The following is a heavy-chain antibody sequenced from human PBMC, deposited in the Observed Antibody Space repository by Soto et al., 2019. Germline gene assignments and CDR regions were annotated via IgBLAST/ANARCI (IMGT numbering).Heavy chain of an antibody. J-gene: IGHJ3*02. V-gene: IGHV4-59*01. CDR3: ARVSFGGVPNNRGAFDI. D-gene: IGHD3-16*01. Sequence: QVQLQESGPGLVKPSETLSLTCTVSGGSISSYYWSWIRQPPGKGLEWIGYIYYSGSTNYNPSLKSRVSIPVDTSKNQFSLKLSSVTAADTAVYYCARVSFGGVPNNRGAFDIWGQGTMVTVSS. CDR2: IYYSGST. CDR1: GGSISSYY.